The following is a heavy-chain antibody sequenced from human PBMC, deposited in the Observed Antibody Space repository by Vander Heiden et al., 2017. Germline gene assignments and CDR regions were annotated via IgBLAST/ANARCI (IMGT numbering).Heavy chain of an antibody. CDR1: GYSFTTYW. Sequence: EVQLVQSGAEVKKPGESLKISCKGSGYSFTTYWIGWVRQMPGKGLEWMGKMYPGDSDTRYSPSFEGKVTMSADKSSSTAYLQWSSLKASDTAIYYCVRRTGYCNNGVCYFDYWGQGTLVTVSS. J-gene: IGHJ4*02. V-gene: IGHV5-51*01. CDR3: VRRTGYCNNGVCYFDY. D-gene: IGHD2-8*01. CDR2: MYPGDSDT.